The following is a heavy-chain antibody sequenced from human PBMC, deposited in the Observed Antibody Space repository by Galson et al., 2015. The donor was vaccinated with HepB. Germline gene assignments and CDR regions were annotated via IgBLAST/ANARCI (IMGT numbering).Heavy chain of an antibody. V-gene: IGHV1-8*01. CDR3: ARGGATYYSYDMDV. CDR2: MNPNSGNT. CDR1: GYTFTSYD. Sequence: SVKVSCKASGYTFTSYDINWVRQATGQGLEWMGWMNPNSGNTGYAQNFQGRVTMTSNTSISTAYMELSTLTSEDTAVYYCARGGATYYSYDMDVWGLGTMVTVSS. J-gene: IGHJ6*02.